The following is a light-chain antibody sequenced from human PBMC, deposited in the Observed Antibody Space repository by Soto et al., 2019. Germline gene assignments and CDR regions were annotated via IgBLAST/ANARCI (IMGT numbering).Light chain of an antibody. CDR2: GAS. V-gene: IGKV3-20*01. CDR1: QRISSNF. CDR3: QQYGRSLT. J-gene: IGKJ4*01. Sequence: ETVLTQSPGTLSLSPGERATLSFRASQRISSNFLAWYQQKPGQAPRLLIYGASSRATGIPGRFSGSGSGTDFTLTISRLEPEDFAVYYCQQYGRSLTFGGGTKVDIK.